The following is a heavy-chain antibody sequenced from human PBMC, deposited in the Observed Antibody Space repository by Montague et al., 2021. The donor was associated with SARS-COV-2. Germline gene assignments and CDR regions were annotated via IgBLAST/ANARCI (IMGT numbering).Heavy chain of an antibody. J-gene: IGHJ4*02. CDR1: GGSISSSIYY. D-gene: IGHD6-19*01. Sequence: SETLSLTCTVSGGSISSSIYYWAWIRQPPGKGLEWIGSMYYRGSTYYNPSLKSRVFISVDTTKKQLSLALTSATAADTAVYYCATQEDPSGWIPGPFDFWGQGTLLSVSS. V-gene: IGHV4-39*01. CDR3: ATQEDPSGWIPGPFDF. CDR2: MYYRGST.